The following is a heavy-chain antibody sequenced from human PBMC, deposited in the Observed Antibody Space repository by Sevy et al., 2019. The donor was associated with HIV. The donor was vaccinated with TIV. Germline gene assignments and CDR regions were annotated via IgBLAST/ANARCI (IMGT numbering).Heavy chain of an antibody. CDR3: ARDSNSGYYYYYAMDV. D-gene: IGHD1-26*01. J-gene: IGHJ6*02. CDR1: GFTFSSYG. V-gene: IGHV3-30*03. CDR2: ISYDGINK. Sequence: GGSLRLSCAASGFTFSSYGMHWVRQAPGKGLEWVAVISYDGINKYYADSVKGRFTISRDNSKNTLYVQMNSLRAEDTAVYYCARDSNSGYYYYYAMDVWGQGTTVTV.